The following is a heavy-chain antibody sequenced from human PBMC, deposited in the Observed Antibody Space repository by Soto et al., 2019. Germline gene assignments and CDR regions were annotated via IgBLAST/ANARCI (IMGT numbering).Heavy chain of an antibody. CDR1: GFTFSDFY. D-gene: IGHD3-22*01. Sequence: PGGSLRLSCAASGFTFSDFYMSWIRQAPGKGLEWVSYIGGSGSARHYTDSVKGRFTISRDNAKNSLYLQMNSLRAEDTAVYYCARWSYDSSGYFDYWGQGTLVTVSS. CDR2: IGGSGSAR. J-gene: IGHJ4*02. V-gene: IGHV3-11*01. CDR3: ARWSYDSSGYFDY.